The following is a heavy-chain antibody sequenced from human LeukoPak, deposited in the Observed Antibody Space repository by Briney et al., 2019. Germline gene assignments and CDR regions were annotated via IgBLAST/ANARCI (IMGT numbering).Heavy chain of an antibody. CDR3: AREEIVVVVAATRYYYGMDV. CDR1: GFTFSSYN. Sequence: GGSLRLSCAASGFTFSSYNMDWVRQAPGKGLEWVSSISSSSSYIYYADSVKGRFTISRDNAKNSLYLQMNSLRAEDTAVYYCAREEIVVVVAATRYYYGMDVWGQGTTVTVSS. CDR2: ISSSSSYI. V-gene: IGHV3-21*01. J-gene: IGHJ6*02. D-gene: IGHD2-15*01.